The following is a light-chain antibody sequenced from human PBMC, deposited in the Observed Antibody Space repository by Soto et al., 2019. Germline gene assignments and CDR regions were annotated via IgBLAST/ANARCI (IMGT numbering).Light chain of an antibody. J-gene: IGKJ5*01. CDR2: DAS. V-gene: IGKV3-11*01. CDR3: QQRSNWPIT. CDR1: QSVNNY. Sequence: IVLTQSPATLSLYPGERATLSCRASQSVNNYIAWFRQKPGQPPRLLIYDASNRASGLPARISGSGSGTDFTLTISSLEPEDFAVYYCQQRSNWPITSCQGTRLENK.